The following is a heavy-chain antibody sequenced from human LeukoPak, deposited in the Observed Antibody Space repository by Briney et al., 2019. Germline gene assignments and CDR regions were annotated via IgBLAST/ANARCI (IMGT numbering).Heavy chain of an antibody. D-gene: IGHD3-9*01. V-gene: IGHV4-34*01. CDR3: ARDDIFPNWFDP. J-gene: IGHJ5*02. CDR2: INHSGST. CDR1: GGSFSGYY. Sequence: PSETLSLTCAVYGGSFSGYYWSWIRQPPGKGLEWIGEINHSGSTNYNPSLKSRVTISVDTSKNQFSLKLSSVTAADTAVYYCARDDIFPNWFDPWGQGTLVTVSS.